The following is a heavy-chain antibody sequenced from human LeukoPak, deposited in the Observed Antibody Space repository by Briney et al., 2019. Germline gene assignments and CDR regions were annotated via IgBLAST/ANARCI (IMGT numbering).Heavy chain of an antibody. V-gene: IGHV4-34*01. CDR2: INHSGST. D-gene: IGHD5-18*01. Sequence: PSETLSLTCAVYGGSFSGYYWSWIRQPPGKGLEWIGEINHSGSTNYNPSLKSRVTISVDMSKNQFSLKLSSVTAADTAVYYCARGATSGYSYGFRLRFDPWGQGTLVTVSS. CDR3: ARGATSGYSYGFRLRFDP. CDR1: GGSFSGYY. J-gene: IGHJ5*02.